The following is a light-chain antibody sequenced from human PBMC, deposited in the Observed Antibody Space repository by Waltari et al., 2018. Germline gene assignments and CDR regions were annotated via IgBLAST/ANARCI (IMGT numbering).Light chain of an antibody. Sequence: DIQMTQSPSSLSASVGDRVTITCQASQGVNNYLNWFQQQPGKAPNLLIYDASNLETGVPSRFSGSGSGAHFTLTISSLQPEDSATYYCQQYHDLTPLTFGGGTKVEI. CDR3: QQYHDLTPLT. J-gene: IGKJ4*01. CDR1: QGVNNY. CDR2: DAS. V-gene: IGKV1-33*01.